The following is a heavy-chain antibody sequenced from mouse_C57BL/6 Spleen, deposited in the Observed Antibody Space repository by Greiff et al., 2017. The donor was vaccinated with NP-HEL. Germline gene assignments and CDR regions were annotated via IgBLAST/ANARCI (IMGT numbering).Heavy chain of an antibody. CDR1: GYTFTEYT. Sequence: VQLQQSGADLFQPGASVKLSCKASGYTFTEYTIHWVKQRSGQGRPRIGWVYPGSGSIKYNEKFKDKATLTADKSSSTVYMELSRLTSDDSAIYFCARHEDGDGSTWFAYWGQGTLVTVSA. J-gene: IGHJ3*01. D-gene: IGHD1-1*01. CDR3: ARHEDGDGSTWFAY. CDR2: VYPGSGSI. V-gene: IGHV1-62-2*01.